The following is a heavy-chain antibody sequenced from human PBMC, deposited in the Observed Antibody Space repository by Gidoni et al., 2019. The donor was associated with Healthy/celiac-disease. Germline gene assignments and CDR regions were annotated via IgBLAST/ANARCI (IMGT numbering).Heavy chain of an antibody. CDR1: GFTFSSYA. CDR2: ISYDGSNK. J-gene: IGHJ6*03. Sequence: ESGGGVVQPGRSLRLSCAASGFTFSSYAMHWVRQAPGKGLEWVAVISYDGSNKYYADSVKGRFTISRDNSKNTLYLQMNSLRAEDTAVYYCARGDYGSGSYPYYYYMDVWGKGTTVTVSS. CDR3: ARGDYGSGSYPYYYYMDV. V-gene: IGHV3-30-3*01. D-gene: IGHD3-10*01.